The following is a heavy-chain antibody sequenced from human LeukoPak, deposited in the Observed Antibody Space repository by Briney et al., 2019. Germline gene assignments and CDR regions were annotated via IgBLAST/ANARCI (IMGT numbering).Heavy chain of an antibody. Sequence: GGSLRLSCAASGFTFSSYGMHWVRQAPGKGLEWVAVMSYDGSNKYYADSVKGRFTISRDNSKNTLYLQMNSLRAEDTAVYYCARDQFGELVVCTFHIWGQGTMVTVSS. V-gene: IGHV3-30*03. CDR2: MSYDGSNK. D-gene: IGHD3-10*01. J-gene: IGHJ3*02. CDR3: ARDQFGELVVCTFHI. CDR1: GFTFSSYG.